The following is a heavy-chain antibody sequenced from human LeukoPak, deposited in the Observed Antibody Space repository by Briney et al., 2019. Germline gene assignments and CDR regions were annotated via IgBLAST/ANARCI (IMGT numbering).Heavy chain of an antibody. Sequence: SETLSLTCTVSGGSFSSGSYYWSWHRQPPGTGLEGVGYIYYSGSTNYNPSLKSRVTISVDTSKNQFSLKLSSVTAADTAVYYCAREDYGDFVVDYWGQGTLVTVSS. CDR1: GGSFSSGSYY. CDR3: AREDYGDFVVDY. CDR2: IYYSGST. J-gene: IGHJ4*02. D-gene: IGHD4-17*01. V-gene: IGHV4-61*01.